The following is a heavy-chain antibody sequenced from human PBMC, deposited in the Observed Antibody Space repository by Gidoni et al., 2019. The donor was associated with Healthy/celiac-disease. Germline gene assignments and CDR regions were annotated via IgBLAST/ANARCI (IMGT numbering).Heavy chain of an antibody. CDR2: IVPIFGTA. CDR3: ASGGSYSPDY. D-gene: IGHD1-26*01. CDR1: GGTFSSYA. V-gene: IGHV1-69*06. Sequence: QVQLVQSGAAVKKHGSSVKVYCKAYGGTFSSYALSWVRQAPGPGLGWMGGIVPIFGTASYAQKFQGRVTITADKSTSTAYMGLSSLRSEDTAVYYCASGGSYSPDYWGQGTLVTVSS. J-gene: IGHJ4*02.